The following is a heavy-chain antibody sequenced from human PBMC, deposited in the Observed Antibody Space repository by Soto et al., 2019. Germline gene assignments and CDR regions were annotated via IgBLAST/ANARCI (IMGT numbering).Heavy chain of an antibody. CDR1: GGSISSGGYY. D-gene: IGHD3-3*01. CDR2: IYYSGST. V-gene: IGHV4-31*03. J-gene: IGHJ5*02. Sequence: SETLSLTCTVSGGSISSGGYYWSWIRQHPGKGLEWIGYIYYSGSTYYNPSLKSRVTISVDASKNQFSLKLSSVTAADTAVYYCARVKYYDFWSGTDSYNWFDPWGQGTLVTVSS. CDR3: ARVKYYDFWSGTDSYNWFDP.